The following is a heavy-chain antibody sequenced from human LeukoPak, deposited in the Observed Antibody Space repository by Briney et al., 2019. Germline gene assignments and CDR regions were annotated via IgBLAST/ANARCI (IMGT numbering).Heavy chain of an antibody. CDR1: GYTLTRYG. CDR3: ARVGTEWFDP. V-gene: IGHV1-18*01. J-gene: IGHJ5*02. D-gene: IGHD1-14*01. CDR2: ISTNSDEI. Sequence: ASVKVSCKASGYTLTRYGISWVRQAPGEGLEWMGWISTNSDEIHYARRFQGRVTLTTDTSASTVYMEVRSLRSDDTAVYYCARVGTEWFDPWGQGTLVTVSS.